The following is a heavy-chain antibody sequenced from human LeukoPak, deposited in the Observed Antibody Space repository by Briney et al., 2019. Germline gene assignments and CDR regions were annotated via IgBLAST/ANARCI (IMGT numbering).Heavy chain of an antibody. CDR1: GFTFTDSY. CDR2: ISGSGDDT. J-gene: IGHJ4*02. V-gene: IGHV3-11*06. Sequence: PGGSLRLSCAASGFTFTDSYMTWVRQAPGEGLECLSYISGSGDDTNYADSVRGRFTISRDNAKNSLYLQMNSLRAEDTAIYYCARAAKTYDYWGQGTLVTVSS. CDR3: ARAAKTYDY.